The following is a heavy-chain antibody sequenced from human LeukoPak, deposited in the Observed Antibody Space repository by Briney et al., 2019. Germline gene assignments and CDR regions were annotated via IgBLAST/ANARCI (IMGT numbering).Heavy chain of an antibody. CDR3: ARDEGVLLWFGELLSHQYYFDY. V-gene: IGHV1-3*01. D-gene: IGHD3-10*01. CDR2: INAGNGNT. Sequence: ASVKVSCKASGYTFTSYAMHWVRQAPGQRLEWMGWINAGNGNTKYSQKFQGRVTITRDTSASTAYMELSSPRSEDTAVYYCARDEGVLLWFGELLSHQYYFDYWSQGTLVTVSS. CDR1: GYTFTSYA. J-gene: IGHJ4*02.